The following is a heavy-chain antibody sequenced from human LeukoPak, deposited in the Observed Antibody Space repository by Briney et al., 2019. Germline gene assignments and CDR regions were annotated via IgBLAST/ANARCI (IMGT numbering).Heavy chain of an antibody. D-gene: IGHD3-16*02. CDR2: ISGSGGST. V-gene: IGHV3-23*01. CDR1: GFTFSSYA. J-gene: IGHJ4*02. Sequence: GGSLRLSCAASGFTFSSYAMSWVRQAPGKGLEWVSAISGSGGSTYYADSVKGRFTISRDNSKTTLYLQMNSLRAEDTAVYYGATQWGSYRYTLGPGPDYWGQGTLVTVSS. CDR3: ATQWGSYRYTLGPGPDY.